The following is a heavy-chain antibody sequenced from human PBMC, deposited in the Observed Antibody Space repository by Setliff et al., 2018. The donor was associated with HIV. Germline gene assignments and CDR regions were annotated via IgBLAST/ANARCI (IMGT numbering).Heavy chain of an antibody. CDR3: ARAQMHRGVVAWSLYYFDY. CDR1: GGSMNNYY. V-gene: IGHV4-59*01. D-gene: IGHD3-10*01. Sequence: KTSETLSLTCIVSGGSMNNYYWNWVRQTPRKGLEWIGYIYENDYTHYTVSLRSRVTISMDTSKNQFSLTLRSVTAADGAIYYCARAQMHRGVVAWSLYYFDYWGQGALVTVSS. J-gene: IGHJ4*02. CDR2: IYENDYT.